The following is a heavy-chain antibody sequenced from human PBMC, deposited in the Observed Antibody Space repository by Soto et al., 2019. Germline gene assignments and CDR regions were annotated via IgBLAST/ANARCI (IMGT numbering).Heavy chain of an antibody. CDR1: GDTFSFYT. D-gene: IGHD3-10*01. V-gene: IGHV1-69*02. CDR3: ASSYGSGYRAFDY. J-gene: IGHJ4*02. Sequence: VQLVQSGAELKKPGSSVKVSCKASGDTFSFYTINWVRQAPGLGLEWMGRVNPILSMSNYAQKFQGRVTMSADKSTSTAYMELRSLRSEDTAFYYCASSYGSGYRAFDYWGQGALFTVSS. CDR2: VNPILSMS.